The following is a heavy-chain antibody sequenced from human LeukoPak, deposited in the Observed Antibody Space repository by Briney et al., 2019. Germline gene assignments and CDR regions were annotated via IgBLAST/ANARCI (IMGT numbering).Heavy chain of an antibody. J-gene: IGHJ4*02. CDR1: GFTFSSYA. V-gene: IGHV3-23*01. CDR2: ISGSGGST. Sequence: PGGSLRLSCAASGFTFSSYAMSWVRQAPGKGLGWVSAISGSGGSTYYADSVKGRFTISRDNSKNTLYLQMNSLRAEDTAVYYCAKDRWPMIVQDPYWGQGTLVTVSS. D-gene: IGHD3-22*01. CDR3: AKDRWPMIVQDPY.